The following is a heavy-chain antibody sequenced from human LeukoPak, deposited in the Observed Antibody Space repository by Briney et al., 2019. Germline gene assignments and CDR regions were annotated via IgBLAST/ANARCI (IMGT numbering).Heavy chain of an antibody. V-gene: IGHV1-8*01. CDR2: MNPNSGNT. CDR1: GYTFTSYD. J-gene: IGHJ3*02. Sequence: ASVKVSCKASGYTFTSYDINWVRQATGQGPEWMGWMNPNSGNTGYAQKFQGRVTMTRNTSISTAYMELSSLRSEDTAVYYCARVGQAGEAFDIWGQGTMVTVSS. D-gene: IGHD3-10*01. CDR3: ARVGQAGEAFDI.